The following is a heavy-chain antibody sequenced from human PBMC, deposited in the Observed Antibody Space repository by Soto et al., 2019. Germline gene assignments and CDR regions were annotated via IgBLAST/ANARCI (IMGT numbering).Heavy chain of an antibody. V-gene: IGHV1-2*02. Sequence: GASVKVFCKASGYTFTGYYIHWVRQAPGQGLEWMGWINPNSGDTNLAQKFQGRVTMTRDTSISTTYMELSRLASDDTAAYFCARGIVVRGQGWFDPWGQGTLVTVSS. CDR3: ARGIVVRGQGWFDP. D-gene: IGHD2-15*01. CDR2: INPNSGDT. J-gene: IGHJ5*02. CDR1: GYTFTGYY.